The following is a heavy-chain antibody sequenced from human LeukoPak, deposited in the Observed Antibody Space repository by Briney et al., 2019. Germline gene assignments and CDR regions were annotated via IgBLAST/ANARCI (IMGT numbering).Heavy chain of an antibody. D-gene: IGHD6-13*01. CDR3: ARDGEEYSSSFNWFDP. V-gene: IGHV3-48*04. CDR2: ISSSSSTI. CDR1: GFTFSSYS. Sequence: GGSLRLSCAASGFTFSSYSMNWVRQAPGKGLEWVSYISSSSSTIYYADSVKGRFTISRDNAKNSLYLQMNSLRAEDTAVYYCARDGEEYSSSFNWFDPWGQGTLVTVSS. J-gene: IGHJ5*02.